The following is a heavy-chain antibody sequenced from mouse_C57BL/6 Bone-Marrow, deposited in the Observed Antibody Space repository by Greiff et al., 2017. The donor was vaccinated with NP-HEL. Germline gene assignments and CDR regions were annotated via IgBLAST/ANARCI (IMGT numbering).Heavy chain of an antibody. D-gene: IGHD1-1*01. J-gene: IGHJ2*01. Sequence: EVQLQQSGPGLVKPSQSLSLTCSVTGYSITSGYYWNWIRQFPGNKLEWMGYISYDGSNNYNPSLKNRISITRDTSKNQFFLKLNSVTTEDTATYYCARVEFTTVVATYYFDYWGQGTTLTVSS. V-gene: IGHV3-6*01. CDR1: GYSITSGYY. CDR3: ARVEFTTVVATYYFDY. CDR2: ISYDGSN.